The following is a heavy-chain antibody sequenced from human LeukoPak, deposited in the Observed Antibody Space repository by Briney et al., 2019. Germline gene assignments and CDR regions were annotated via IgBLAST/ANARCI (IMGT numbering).Heavy chain of an antibody. J-gene: IGHJ4*01. CDR2: IGSSSSYI. CDR3: ARGYGSGSGDY. Sequence: GGSLRLSCAASGFTFSSYTMNWVRQAPGKGLEWVSSIGSSSSYIYYADSLKGRFTISRDNAKNSLYLQMNSLRPEDTAVYYCARGYGSGSGDYWGHGTLVTVSS. CDR1: GFTFSSYT. D-gene: IGHD3-10*01. V-gene: IGHV3-21*01.